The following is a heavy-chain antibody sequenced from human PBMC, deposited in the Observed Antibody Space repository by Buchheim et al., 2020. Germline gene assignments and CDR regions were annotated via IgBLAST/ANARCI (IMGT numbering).Heavy chain of an antibody. CDR3: AKDPDPVYCSGGSCYAN. CDR2: ISGSGGTT. J-gene: IGHJ4*02. Sequence: EVQLLESGGGFVQPGGSLRLSCAASGFTFRSYAMSWVRQAPGRGLDWASVISGSGGTTYYADSVKGRFTISRDNSKNTLYLRMNSLRVEDTALYYCAKDPDPVYCSGGSCYANWGQGT. CDR1: GFTFRSYA. D-gene: IGHD2-15*01. V-gene: IGHV3-23*01.